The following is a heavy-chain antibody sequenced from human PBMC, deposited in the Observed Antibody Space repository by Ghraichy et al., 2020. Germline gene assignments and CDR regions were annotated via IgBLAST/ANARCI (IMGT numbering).Heavy chain of an antibody. V-gene: IGHV1-18*01. CDR1: GYTFTSYG. CDR3: ATGYSSPTVASPYGMDV. D-gene: IGHD6-13*01. CDR2: ISAYNGNT. J-gene: IGHJ6*02. Sequence: ASVKVSCKASGYTFTSYGISWVRQAPGQGLEWMGWISAYNGNTNYAQKLQGRVTMTTDTSTSTAYMELRSLRSDDTAVYYCATGYSSPTVASPYGMDVWGQGTTVTVSS.